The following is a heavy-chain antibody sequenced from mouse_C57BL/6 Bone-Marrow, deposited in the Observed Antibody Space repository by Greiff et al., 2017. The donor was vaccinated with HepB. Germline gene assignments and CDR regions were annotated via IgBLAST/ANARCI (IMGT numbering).Heavy chain of an antibody. CDR3: AREDYSNPFDY. Sequence: QVQLQQPGAELVMPGASVKLSCKASGYAFTSYWMHWVKQRPGQGLEWIGEIDPSDSYTNNNQKFKGKSTLTVDKSSSTAYMQLSSLTSEDSAVYYCAREDYSNPFDYWGQGTTLTVSS. J-gene: IGHJ2*01. D-gene: IGHD2-5*01. CDR2: IDPSDSYT. CDR1: GYAFTSYW. V-gene: IGHV1-69*01.